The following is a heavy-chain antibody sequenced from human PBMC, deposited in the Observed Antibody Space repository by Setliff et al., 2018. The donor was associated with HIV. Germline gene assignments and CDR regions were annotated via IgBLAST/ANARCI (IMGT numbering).Heavy chain of an antibody. CDR2: INGDGDST. CDR1: GFTFSFHA. J-gene: IGHJ5*02. V-gene: IGHV3-23*01. CDR3: AAVTTYGP. Sequence: PGGSLRLSCAASGFTFSFHAMTWVRQAPGKGLEWVSGINGDGDSTYYADSVKGRFTISRDNAKNSLYLQMNSLRAEDTAVYYCAAVTTYGPWGQGTLVTVSS. D-gene: IGHD4-17*01.